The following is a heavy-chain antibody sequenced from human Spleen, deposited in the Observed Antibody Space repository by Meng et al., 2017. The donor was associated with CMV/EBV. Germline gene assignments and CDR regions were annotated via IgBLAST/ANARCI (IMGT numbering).Heavy chain of an antibody. CDR2: ISSNGGTT. Sequence: GSPRLSCAASGFTFSSYAMHWVRQAPGKGLEYVSAISSNGGTTYYAESVKGRFTISRDNSKNTLYLQMGSLRAEDMAVYYCARRWDCWGQGTLVTVSS. CDR3: ARRWDC. J-gene: IGHJ4*02. V-gene: IGHV3-64*02. CDR1: GFTFSSYA.